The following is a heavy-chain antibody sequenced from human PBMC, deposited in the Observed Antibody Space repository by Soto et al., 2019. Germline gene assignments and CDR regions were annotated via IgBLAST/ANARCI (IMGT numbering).Heavy chain of an antibody. J-gene: IGHJ4*02. CDR1: GGSISSSSYY. V-gene: IGHV4-39*02. CDR3: ARDAFLPSPMITFGGVIGEIDY. D-gene: IGHD3-16*02. Sequence: SETLSLTCTVSGGSISSSSYYWGWIRQPPGKGLEWIGSIYYSGTTYYNPSLKNRVTISVETSKNQFSLKLSSVTAADTAVYYCARDAFLPSPMITFGGVIGEIDYWGQGTLVTVSS. CDR2: IYYSGTT.